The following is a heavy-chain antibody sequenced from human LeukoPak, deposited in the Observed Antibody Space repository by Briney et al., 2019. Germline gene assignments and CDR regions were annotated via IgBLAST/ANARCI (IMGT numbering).Heavy chain of an antibody. Sequence: SETLSLTCAVYGGSFSGYYWSWIRQPPGKGLEWIGEINHSGSTNYNPSLKSRVTISVDTSKNQFSLKLSSVTAADTAVYYCARVPRGRKDSYNYVGPSLRGSFDYWGQGTLVTVSS. CDR2: INHSGST. CDR1: GGSFSGYY. J-gene: IGHJ4*02. CDR3: ARVPRGRKDSYNYVGPSLRGSFDY. V-gene: IGHV4-34*01. D-gene: IGHD5-24*01.